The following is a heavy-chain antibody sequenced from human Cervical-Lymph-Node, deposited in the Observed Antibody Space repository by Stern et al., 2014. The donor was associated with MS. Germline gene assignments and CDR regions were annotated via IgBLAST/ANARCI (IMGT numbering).Heavy chain of an antibody. CDR3: AREGHDKGFDIDY. CDR2: IKEDGTVK. V-gene: IGHV3-7*03. Sequence: EVQLVESGGGLVQPGGSLRLSCGASGFTFSDYYMSWVRQGPHKGLEWVASIKEDGTVKYYVDSVRGRLTISRDNAKNSVYLEMNSLKVEDTAVYYCAREGHDKGFDIDYWGQGTLVTVSS. D-gene: IGHD3-9*01. J-gene: IGHJ4*02. CDR1: GFTFSDYY.